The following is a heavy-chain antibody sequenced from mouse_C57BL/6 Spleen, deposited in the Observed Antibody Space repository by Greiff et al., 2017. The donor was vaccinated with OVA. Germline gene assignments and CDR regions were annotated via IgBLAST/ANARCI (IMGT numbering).Heavy chain of an antibody. Sequence: VQLKESGPVLVKPGASVKMSCKASGYTFTDYYMNWVKQSHGKSLEWIGGINPYNGGTSYNQKFKGKATLTVDKSSSTAYMELNSLTSEDSAVYYCAREGVPFDYWGQGTTLTVSS. V-gene: IGHV1-19*01. CDR2: INPYNGGT. CDR3: AREGVPFDY. CDR1: GYTFTDYY. J-gene: IGHJ2*01.